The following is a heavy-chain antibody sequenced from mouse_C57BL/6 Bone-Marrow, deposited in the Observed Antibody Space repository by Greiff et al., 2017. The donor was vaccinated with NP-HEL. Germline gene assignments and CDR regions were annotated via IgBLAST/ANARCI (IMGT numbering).Heavy chain of an antibody. CDR2: IHPNSGST. J-gene: IGHJ2*01. V-gene: IGHV1-64*01. CDR1: GYTFTSYW. D-gene: IGHD1-1*01. Sequence: QVQLQQPGAELVKPGASVKLSCKASGYTFTSYWMHWVKQRPGQGLEWIGMIHPNSGSTNYNEKFKSKATLTVDKSSSTAYMQLSSLTSEDSAVYYCAKSPPDYYGSSYYFDYWGQGTTLTVSS. CDR3: AKSPPDYYGSSYYFDY.